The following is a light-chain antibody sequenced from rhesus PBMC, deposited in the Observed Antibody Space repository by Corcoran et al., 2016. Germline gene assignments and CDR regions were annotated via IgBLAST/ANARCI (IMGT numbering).Light chain of an antibody. CDR3: QHGYGTPLT. CDR1: ENVNNY. J-gene: IGKJ4*01. V-gene: IGKV1-74*01. CDR2: KAS. Sequence: DIQMTQSPSSLSASVGDRVTITCRASENVNNYLNWYQQKPGKAPKLLIKKASTLQSGVPSRFSGSGSGTDYTFTISSLQPEDVATYYCQHGYGTPLTFGGGTKVEIK.